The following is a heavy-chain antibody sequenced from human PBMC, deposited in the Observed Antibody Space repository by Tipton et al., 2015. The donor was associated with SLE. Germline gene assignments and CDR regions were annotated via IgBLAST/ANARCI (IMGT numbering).Heavy chain of an antibody. CDR1: GASISSGSYF. V-gene: IGHV4-61*02. J-gene: IGHJ6*03. Sequence: TLSLTCTVSGASISSGSYFWGWIRQSAGEGLEWIGRIYTSGSTNYNPSLKSRVTISVDTSKNQFSLKLSSVTAADTAVYYCASGYCSSTFGCYYYYMDVWGKGTTVTVSS. CDR2: IYTSGST. CDR3: ASGYCSSTFGCYYYYMDV. D-gene: IGHD2-2*03.